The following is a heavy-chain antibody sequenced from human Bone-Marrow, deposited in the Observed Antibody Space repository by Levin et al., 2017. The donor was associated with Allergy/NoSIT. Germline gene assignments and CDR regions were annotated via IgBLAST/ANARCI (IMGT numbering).Heavy chain of an antibody. J-gene: IGHJ6*02. V-gene: IGHV4-59*01. CDR2: IYYSGST. CDR3: ARARWFLSGMDV. CDR1: GGSISSYY. Sequence: SETLSLTCTVSGGSISSYYWSWIRQPPGKGLEWIGYIYYSGSTNYNPSLKSRVTISVDTSKNQFSLKLSSVTAADTAVYYCARARWFLSGMDVWGQGTTVTVSS. D-gene: IGHD2-15*01.